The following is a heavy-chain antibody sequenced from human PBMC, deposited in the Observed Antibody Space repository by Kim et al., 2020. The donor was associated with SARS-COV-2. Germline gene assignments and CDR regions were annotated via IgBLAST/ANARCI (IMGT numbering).Heavy chain of an antibody. J-gene: IGHJ6*02. D-gene: IGHD3-3*01. V-gene: IGHV3-21*01. CDR1: GFTFSSYS. CDR2: ISSSSSYI. Sequence: GGSLRLSCAASGFTFSSYSMNWVRQAPGKGLEWVSSISSSSSYIYYADSVKGRFTISRDNAKNSLYLQMNSLRAEDTAVYYCARDWTPLNDFWSGYYMGYYGMDVWGQGTTVTVSS. CDR3: ARDWTPLNDFWSGYYMGYYGMDV.